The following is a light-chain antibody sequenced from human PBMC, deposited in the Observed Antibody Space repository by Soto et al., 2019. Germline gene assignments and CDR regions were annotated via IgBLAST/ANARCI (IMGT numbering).Light chain of an antibody. CDR3: SSYRSSSPPYV. J-gene: IGLJ1*01. CDR2: EVS. V-gene: IGLV2-14*01. CDR1: SSDVGGYNY. Sequence: QAVVTQPASVSGSPGQSITISCPGTSSDVGGYNYVSWYQHHPGKAPKLLIYEVSNRPSGVSNRFSGSKSGNTASLTISGLQAEDEADYYCSSYRSSSPPYVFGTGTKVTVL.